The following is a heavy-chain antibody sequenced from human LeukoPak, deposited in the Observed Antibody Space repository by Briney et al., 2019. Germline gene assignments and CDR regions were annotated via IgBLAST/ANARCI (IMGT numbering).Heavy chain of an antibody. D-gene: IGHD5-12*01. CDR1: GGSISSGSYY. CDR3: ARDRYSGYGNYYYMDV. J-gene: IGHJ6*03. CDR2: IYNSGST. V-gene: IGHV4-61*02. Sequence: SETLSLTCTVSGGSISSGSYYWSWIRQPAGKGLEWIGRIYNSGSTNYNPSLKSRVTISIDTSKNQFSLKLSSVTAADTAVYYCARDRYSGYGNYYYMDVWGKGTTVTVSS.